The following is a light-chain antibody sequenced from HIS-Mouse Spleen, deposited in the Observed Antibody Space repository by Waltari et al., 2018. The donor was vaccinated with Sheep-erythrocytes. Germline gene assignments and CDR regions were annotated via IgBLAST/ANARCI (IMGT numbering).Light chain of an antibody. CDR1: SPNVRSHT. CDR2: SNN. CDR3: AAWDDSLNGYV. V-gene: IGLV1-44*01. Sequence: QSVLTQPPSASGTPGQRVTISCSGSSPNVRSHTVHWYQQLPGTAPKLRIFSNNQRPSGVPDRFSGSKSGTSASLAISGLQSEDEADYYCAAWDDSLNGYVFGTGTKVTVL. J-gene: IGLJ1*01.